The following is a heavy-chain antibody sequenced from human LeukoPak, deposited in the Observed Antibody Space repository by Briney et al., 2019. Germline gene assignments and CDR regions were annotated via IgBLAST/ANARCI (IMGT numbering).Heavy chain of an antibody. CDR2: ISGSGGST. CDR3: ARPSKYYPTRP. Sequence: PGGSLRLSCAASGFTFSSYAMSWVRQAPGKGLEWVSAISGSGGSTYYADSVRGRFTISRDNSKNTLYLQVNSLRAEDTAVYYCARPSKYYPTRPWGQGTLVTVSS. D-gene: IGHD2/OR15-2a*01. CDR1: GFTFSSYA. J-gene: IGHJ5*02. V-gene: IGHV3-23*01.